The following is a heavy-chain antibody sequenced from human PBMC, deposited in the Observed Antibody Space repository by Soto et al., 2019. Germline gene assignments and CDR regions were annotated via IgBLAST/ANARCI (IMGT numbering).Heavy chain of an antibody. CDR2: IIPMFGTA. J-gene: IGHJ5*02. CDR1: GCTFSSYA. D-gene: IGHD1-7*01. Sequence: ASVKVSCKASGCTFSSYAISWVRQAPGQGLEWMGGIIPMFGTANYAQKFQGRVTITADKSTSTAYMELSSLRSEDTAVYYCERQDGPVYNWNYVCWFDPWCKGTLITVSS. V-gene: IGHV1-69*06. CDR3: ERQDGPVYNWNYVCWFDP.